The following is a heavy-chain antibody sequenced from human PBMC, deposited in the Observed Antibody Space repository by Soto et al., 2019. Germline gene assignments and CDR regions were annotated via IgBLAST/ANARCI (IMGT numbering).Heavy chain of an antibody. CDR3: TGGVGV. Sequence: EVQVVESGGGLVQPGGSLRLSCAVSGLTFSNIWMSWVRQAPGKGLEWVANIKRDGSETYYVDSVKGRVTISRDNAKNSLYLQMNGLRDEDTAIYYCTGGVGVWGQGTLVTVSS. CDR1: GLTFSNIW. J-gene: IGHJ4*02. V-gene: IGHV3-7*01. D-gene: IGHD1-26*01. CDR2: IKRDGSET.